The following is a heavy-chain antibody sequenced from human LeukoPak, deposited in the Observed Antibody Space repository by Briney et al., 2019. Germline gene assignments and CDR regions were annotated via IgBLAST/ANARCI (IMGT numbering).Heavy chain of an antibody. CDR3: AKTTTGYSSGRFPGWPVDY. D-gene: IGHD6-19*01. V-gene: IGHV3-23*01. CDR1: GFTFSSYA. J-gene: IGHJ4*02. Sequence: GGSLRLSCAASGFTFSSYAMYWVRQAPGKGLEWVSGIFGSGGSTHYADSVEGRFTISRDNSKNTVYLQMNSLRAEDTAVYYCAKTTTGYSSGRFPGWPVDYWGQGTLVTVSS. CDR2: IFGSGGST.